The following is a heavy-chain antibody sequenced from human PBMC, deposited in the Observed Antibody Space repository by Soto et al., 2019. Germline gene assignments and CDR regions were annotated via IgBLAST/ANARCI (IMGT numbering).Heavy chain of an antibody. Sequence: HPGGSLRLSCVASGVIINKYWMNWVRQAPGKGLEWVASIKEDGTQTASVDSVKGRFTISRDNAKNSLYLEMNNLRVEDTAVYYCAKSSRQYASAIQAFFDPWGLGTLVTVSS. D-gene: IGHD2-2*01. J-gene: IGHJ5*02. CDR1: GVIINKYW. CDR2: IKEDGTQT. V-gene: IGHV3-7*01. CDR3: AKSSRQYASAIQAFFDP.